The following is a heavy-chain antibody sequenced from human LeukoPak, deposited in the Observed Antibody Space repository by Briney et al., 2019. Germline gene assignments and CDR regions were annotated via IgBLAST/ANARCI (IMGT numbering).Heavy chain of an antibody. CDR1: GFTFSSYG. CDR3: ARDPRGPTGYDSSGRDSFDL. J-gene: IGHJ4*02. V-gene: IGHV3-23*01. D-gene: IGHD3-22*01. Sequence: SGGSLRLSCAGSGFTFSSYGMSWVRQAPGKGLEWVSGISGSGGSTYYADSVKGRFTISRDNSRNTLYLQMSSLRPEDTAFYYCARDPRGPTGYDSSGRDSFDLWGQGTLVTVSS. CDR2: ISGSGGST.